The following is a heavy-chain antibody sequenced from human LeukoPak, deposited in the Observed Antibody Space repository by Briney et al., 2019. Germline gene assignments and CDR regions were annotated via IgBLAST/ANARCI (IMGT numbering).Heavy chain of an antibody. CDR3: ARGTLEWLLRYYYYGMDV. Sequence: SQTLSLTCTVSGGSISSGDYYWSWIRQPPGKGLEWLGYIYYSGSTYYNPSLKSRVTISVDTSKNQFSLKLSSVTAADTAVYYCARGTLEWLLRYYYYGMDVWGQGTTVTVSS. CDR2: IYYSGST. D-gene: IGHD3-3*01. CDR1: GGSISSGDYY. V-gene: IGHV4-30-4*01. J-gene: IGHJ6*02.